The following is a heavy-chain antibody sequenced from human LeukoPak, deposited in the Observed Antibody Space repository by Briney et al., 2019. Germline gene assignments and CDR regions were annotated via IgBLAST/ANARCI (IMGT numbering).Heavy chain of an antibody. Sequence: SETLSLTCTVSGGSISSSSYYWGWIRQPPGKGLEWIGSIYYSGSTYYNPSLKSRVTISVDTSKNQFSLKLSSVIAADTAVYYCARDLMVVYGDLIPRSSFDYWGQGTLVTVSS. CDR3: ARDLMVVYGDLIPRSSFDY. V-gene: IGHV4-39*07. D-gene: IGHD4-17*01. J-gene: IGHJ4*02. CDR2: IYYSGST. CDR1: GGSISSSSYY.